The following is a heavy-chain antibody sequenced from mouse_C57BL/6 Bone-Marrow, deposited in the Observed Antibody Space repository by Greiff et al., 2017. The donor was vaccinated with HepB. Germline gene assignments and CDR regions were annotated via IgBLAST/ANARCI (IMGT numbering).Heavy chain of an antibody. D-gene: IGHD2-14*01. CDR3: ARHGRVRRVDYAMDY. J-gene: IGHJ4*01. V-gene: IGHV5-15*01. Sequence: EVQLVESGGGLVQPGGSLKLSCAASGFTFSDYGMAWVRQAPRKGPEWVAFISNLAYSIYYADTVTGRFTISRENAKNTLYLEMSSLRSEDTAMYYCARHGRVRRVDYAMDYWGQGTSVTVSS. CDR1: GFTFSDYG. CDR2: ISNLAYSI.